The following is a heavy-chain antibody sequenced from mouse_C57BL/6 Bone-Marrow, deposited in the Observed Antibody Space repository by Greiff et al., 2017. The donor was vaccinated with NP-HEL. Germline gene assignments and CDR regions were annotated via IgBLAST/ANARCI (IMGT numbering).Heavy chain of an antibody. CDR3: ARKAAAYYGSSYDY. J-gene: IGHJ2*01. CDR2: ISGGGGNT. V-gene: IGHV5-9*01. D-gene: IGHD1-1*01. CDR1: GFTFSSYT. Sequence: EVQGVESGGGLVKPGGSLKLSCAASGFTFSSYTMSWVRQTPEKRLEWVATISGGGGNTYYPDSVKGRFTISRDNAKNTLYLQMSSLRSEDTALYYCARKAAAYYGSSYDYWGQGTTLTVSS.